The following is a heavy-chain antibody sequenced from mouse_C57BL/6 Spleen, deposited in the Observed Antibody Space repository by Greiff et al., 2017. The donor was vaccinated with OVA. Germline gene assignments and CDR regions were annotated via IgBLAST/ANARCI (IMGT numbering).Heavy chain of an antibody. J-gene: IGHJ2*01. Sequence: EVQLHQSGPELVKPGASVKISCKASGYTFTDYYMNWVKQSHGKSLEWIGDINPNNGGTSYNQKFKGKATLTVDKSSSTAYMELRSLTSEDSAVYYCARSHYGNFDYWGQGTTLTVSS. D-gene: IGHD2-1*01. CDR1: GYTFTDYY. CDR2: INPNNGGT. CDR3: ARSHYGNFDY. V-gene: IGHV1-26*01.